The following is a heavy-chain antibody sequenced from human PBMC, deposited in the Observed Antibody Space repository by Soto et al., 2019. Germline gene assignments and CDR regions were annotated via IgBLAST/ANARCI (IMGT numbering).Heavy chain of an antibody. CDR1: GVSFSSHS. Sequence: GGSLRLSCAPSGVSFSSHSMKWVRQAPGKGLEWVSYISSSGSTIYYADSVKGRFTISRDNAKNSLYLQMNSLRDDDTAVYYCARGRGYCGGTNCYLDYWGQGALVTVSS. J-gene: IGHJ4*02. CDR3: ARGRGYCGGTNCYLDY. V-gene: IGHV3-48*02. D-gene: IGHD2-21*01. CDR2: ISSSGSTI.